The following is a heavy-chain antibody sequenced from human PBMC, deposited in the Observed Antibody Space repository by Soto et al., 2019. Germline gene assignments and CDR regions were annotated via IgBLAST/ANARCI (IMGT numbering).Heavy chain of an antibody. J-gene: IGHJ5*02. CDR1: GYTFTSYG. CDR3: ARVDKRDFGVVIIANWFDP. CDR2: ISAYNGNT. V-gene: IGHV1-18*01. Sequence: GASVKVSCKASGYTFTSYGISWVRQAPGQGLEWMGWISAYNGNTNYAQKLQGRVTMTTDTSTSTAYMELRSLRSDDTAVYYCARVDKRDFGVVIIANWFDPWGQGTLVTVSS. D-gene: IGHD3-3*01.